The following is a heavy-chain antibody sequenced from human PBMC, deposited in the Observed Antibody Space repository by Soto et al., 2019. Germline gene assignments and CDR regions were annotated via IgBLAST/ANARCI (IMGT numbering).Heavy chain of an antibody. CDR3: ARGDESSGYAGTFKQ. D-gene: IGHD3-22*01. CDR1: GFTLSSYV. Sequence: QVQLVESGGGVVQPGRSLRLSCAASGFTLSSYVMHWVRQGPDKGLEWVAYTSKEGTVNYAGSVQGRFTISRDNSKNTVYLQMDSLRVEDTAVYYCARGDESSGYAGTFKQWGQGTLVTVSS. J-gene: IGHJ1*01. V-gene: IGHV3-30-3*01. CDR2: TSKEGTV.